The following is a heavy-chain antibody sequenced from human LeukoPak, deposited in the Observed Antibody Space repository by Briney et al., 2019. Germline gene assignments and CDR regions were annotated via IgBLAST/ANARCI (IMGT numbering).Heavy chain of an antibody. J-gene: IGHJ6*03. V-gene: IGHV3-30*02. CDR3: AKDPYYDLWNDDYSGAPVAYYYYYMDV. CDR1: GFTFSTYG. D-gene: IGHD3-3*01. Sequence: GGSLRLSCVASGFTFSTYGMHWVRQAPGKGLEWVTFIRYDGTNKYYAGSVKGRFTISRDNSKNTLYLQMNSLRAEDTAVYYCAKDPYYDLWNDDYSGAPVAYYYYYMDVWGNGTTVTVSS. CDR2: IRYDGTNK.